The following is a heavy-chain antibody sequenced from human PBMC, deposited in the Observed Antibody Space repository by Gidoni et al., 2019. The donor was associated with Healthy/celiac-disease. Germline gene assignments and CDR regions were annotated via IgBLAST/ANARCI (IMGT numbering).Heavy chain of an antibody. CDR2: YSSSSSTI. Sequence: EVQLLESGGGLVQPGGSLRLSCAASGFTFSSYSMNWVRQAPGKGLKWVVSYSSSSSTIYYADSVKGRFTISRDNAKNSLYLQMNSLRDEDTAVYYCARGPPYYDILTGYHELDYWGQGTLVTVSS. CDR3: ARGPPYYDILTGYHELDY. J-gene: IGHJ4*02. D-gene: IGHD3-9*01. V-gene: IGHV3-48*02. CDR1: GFTFSSYS.